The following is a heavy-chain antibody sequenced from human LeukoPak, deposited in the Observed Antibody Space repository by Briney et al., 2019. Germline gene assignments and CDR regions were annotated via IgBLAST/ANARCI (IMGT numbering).Heavy chain of an antibody. J-gene: IGHJ4*02. CDR2: INHSGST. V-gene: IGHV4-34*01. CDR1: GGSFSGYY. D-gene: IGHD6-19*01. CDR3: ARRRSDPRTRGGHIAVARLYYFDY. Sequence: SETLSLTCAVYGGSFSGYYWSWIRQPPGKGLEWIGEINHSGSTNYNPSLKSRVTISVDTSKNQFSLKLSSVTAADTAVYYCARRRSDPRTRGGHIAVARLYYFDYWGQGTLVTVSS.